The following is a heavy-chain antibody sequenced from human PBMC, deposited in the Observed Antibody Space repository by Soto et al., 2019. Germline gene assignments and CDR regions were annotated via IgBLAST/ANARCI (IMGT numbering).Heavy chain of an antibody. CDR1: GFTFSSYG. J-gene: IGHJ3*02. D-gene: IGHD6-19*01. CDR2: ISYDGSNK. CDR3: AKDWLVWAFDI. Sequence: GGSLRLSCAASGFTFSSYGMHWVRQAPGKGLEWVAVISYDGSNKYYADSVKGRFTISRDNSKNTLYLQMNSLRAEDTAVYYCAKDWLVWAFDIWGQGTMVTVSS. V-gene: IGHV3-30*18.